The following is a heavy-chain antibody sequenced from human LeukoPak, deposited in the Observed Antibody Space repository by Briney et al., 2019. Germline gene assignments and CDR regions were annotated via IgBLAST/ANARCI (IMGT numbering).Heavy chain of an antibody. Sequence: SETLCLTCAVYGGSFSGYYWSWIRQPPGKGLEWIGEINHSGSTNYNPSLKSRVTISVDTSKNQFSLKLSSVTAADTAVYYCAREGSGYSYGHIDYWGQGTLVTVSS. CDR3: AREGSGYSYGHIDY. CDR2: INHSGST. V-gene: IGHV4-34*01. CDR1: GGSFSGYY. D-gene: IGHD5-18*01. J-gene: IGHJ4*02.